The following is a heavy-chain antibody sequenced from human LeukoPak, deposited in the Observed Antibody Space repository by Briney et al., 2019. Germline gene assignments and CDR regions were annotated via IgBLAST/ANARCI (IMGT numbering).Heavy chain of an antibody. V-gene: IGHV3-21*04. Sequence: GGSLRLSCAASGFTFSSYSMNWVRQAPGKGLEWVSSISSSSSTIYYADSVKGRFTISRDNAKNSLYLQMNSLRAEDTALYYCAKDMLGIAAAVNGFDYWGQGTLVTVSS. J-gene: IGHJ4*02. CDR1: GFTFSSYS. CDR2: ISSSSSTI. CDR3: AKDMLGIAAAVNGFDY. D-gene: IGHD6-13*01.